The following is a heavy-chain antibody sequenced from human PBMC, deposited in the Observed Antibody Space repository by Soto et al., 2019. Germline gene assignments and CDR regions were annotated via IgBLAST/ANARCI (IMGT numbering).Heavy chain of an antibody. V-gene: IGHV1-8*01. CDR1: GYTFTSYD. J-gene: IGHJ6*03. Sequence: QVQLVQSGAEVKKPGVSVKVSCKASGYTFTSYDINWVRQATGQGLEWMGWMNANSGNTGYAQKFPGRVTMSRNTSISTAYMEQSRLRCEDTAVYYCGLFTAAAGSYYYYYMDVWGKGTTVTVSS. CDR3: GLFTAAAGSYYYYYMDV. D-gene: IGHD6-13*01. CDR2: MNANSGNT.